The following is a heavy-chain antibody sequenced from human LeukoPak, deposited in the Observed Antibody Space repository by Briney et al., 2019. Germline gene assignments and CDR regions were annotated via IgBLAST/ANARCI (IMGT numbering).Heavy chain of an antibody. CDR2: INPSGGST. CDR1: GYAFTSYY. D-gene: IGHD2-21*01. V-gene: IGHV1-46*01. J-gene: IGHJ6*02. CDR3: ARIVVEDYYGMDV. Sequence: SVKVSCKASGYAFTSYYMHWVRQAPGQGLEWMGIINPSGGSTSYAQKFQGRVTMTRDTSTSTVYMELSSLRAADTAVYYCARIVVEDYYGMDVWGQGTTVTVSS.